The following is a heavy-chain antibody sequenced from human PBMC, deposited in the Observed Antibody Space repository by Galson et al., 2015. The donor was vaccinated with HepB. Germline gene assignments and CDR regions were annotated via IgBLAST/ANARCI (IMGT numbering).Heavy chain of an antibody. CDR2: ISGGSNSI. V-gene: IGHV3-48*01. Sequence: SLRLSCAASGFMFSNSWMSWLRQAPGKGLEWLSYISGGSNSIYYADSVRGRFTISRDNAKNSLYLQMSSLRAEDTAVYYCARTPTGGGSSSRELDYWGQGTLVTVSS. CDR1: GFMFSNSW. J-gene: IGHJ4*02. CDR3: ARTPTGGGSSSRELDY. D-gene: IGHD6-6*01.